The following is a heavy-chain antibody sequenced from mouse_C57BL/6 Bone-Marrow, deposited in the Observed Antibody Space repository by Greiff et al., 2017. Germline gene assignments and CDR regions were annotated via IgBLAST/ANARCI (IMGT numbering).Heavy chain of an antibody. Sequence: EVKLMESGPGLVKPSQSLSLTCSVTGYSITSGYYWNWIRQFPGNKLEWMGYISYDGSNNYNPSLKNRISITRDTSKNQFFLKLNSVTTEDTATYYCARGPSTVVAPDYWGQGTTLTVSS. D-gene: IGHD1-1*01. CDR2: ISYDGSN. J-gene: IGHJ2*01. V-gene: IGHV3-6*01. CDR1: GYSITSGYY. CDR3: ARGPSTVVAPDY.